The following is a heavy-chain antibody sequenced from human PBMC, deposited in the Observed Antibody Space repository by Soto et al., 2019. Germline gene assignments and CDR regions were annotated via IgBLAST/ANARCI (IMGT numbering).Heavy chain of an antibody. CDR2: ISGSGGST. V-gene: IGHV3-23*01. CDR3: ANVDGYAVF. J-gene: IGHJ4*02. D-gene: IGHD5-12*01. CDR1: GFTFSSYA. Sequence: EVQLLESGGGLVQPGGSLRLYCAASGFTFSSYAMSWVRQAPGKGLVWVSAISGSGGSTYYADSLKGRFTISRDNSKNTLYLQMNSLRAEDTAVYYCANVDGYAVFWGQGTLVTVSS.